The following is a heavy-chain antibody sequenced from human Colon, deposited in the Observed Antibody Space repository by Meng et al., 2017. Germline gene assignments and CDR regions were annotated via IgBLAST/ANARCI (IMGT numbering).Heavy chain of an antibody. J-gene: IGHJ4*02. Sequence: GESLKISCTASGFTFSSYSMNWVRQAPGKGLEWVSSISSSSSYIYYADSVKGRFTISRGNAKNSLYLQMNSLRAEDTAVYYCARANFGYWGQGTLVTVSS. CDR1: GFTFSSYS. CDR3: ARANFGY. CDR2: ISSSSSYI. V-gene: IGHV3-21*01.